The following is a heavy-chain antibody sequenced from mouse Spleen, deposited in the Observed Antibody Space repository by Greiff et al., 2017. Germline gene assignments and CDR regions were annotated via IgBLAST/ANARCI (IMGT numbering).Heavy chain of an antibody. D-gene: IGHD2-4*01. CDR1: GYSITSGYY. CDR2: ISYDGSN. Sequence: EVKLVESGPGLVKPSQSLSLTCSVTGYSITSGYYWNWIRQFPGNKLEWMGYISYDGSNNYNPSLKNRISITRDTSKNQFFLKLNSVTTEDTATYYCASPFYYDYDVGFAYWGQGTLVTVSA. CDR3: ASPFYYDYDVGFAY. J-gene: IGHJ3*01. V-gene: IGHV3-6*01.